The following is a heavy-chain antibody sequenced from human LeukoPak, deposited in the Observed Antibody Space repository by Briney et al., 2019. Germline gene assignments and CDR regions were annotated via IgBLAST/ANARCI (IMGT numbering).Heavy chain of an antibody. CDR3: ARRSPSADAFHI. V-gene: IGHV7-4-1*02. CDR2: INTKTGTP. J-gene: IGHJ3*02. CDR1: GYTFSRNA. Sequence: ASVKVSCKASGYTFSRNAINWVRQAPGQGLEWMGWINTKTGTPTYAQGFTGRFVFSLDISVTTAYLQISNLKAEDTAAYYCARRSPSADAFHIWGQGTMVTVSS.